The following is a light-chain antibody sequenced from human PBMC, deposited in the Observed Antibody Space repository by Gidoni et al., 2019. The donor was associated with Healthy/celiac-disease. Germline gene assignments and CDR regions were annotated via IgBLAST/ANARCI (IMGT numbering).Light chain of an antibody. CDR2: GAS. V-gene: IGKV3-15*01. Sequence: EIVMTQSPATLSVSPGERTTLSCRAGQSVSSYVAWYQHKPAQAPRLLIYGASTRATGIPARFSGSGSGTEFTITISSLQSEDFAVYYCQQYNNWPPWTFGQGTKVEIK. CDR1: QSVSSY. CDR3: QQYNNWPPWT. J-gene: IGKJ1*01.